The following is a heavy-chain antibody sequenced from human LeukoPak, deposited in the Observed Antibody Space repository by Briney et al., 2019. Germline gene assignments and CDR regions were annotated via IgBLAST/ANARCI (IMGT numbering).Heavy chain of an antibody. CDR3: ARRGCWFEY. CDR1: GFTFSSYS. CDR2: IKQDGSEK. Sequence: GGSLRLSCAASGFTFSSYSMNWVRQAPGKGLEWVANIKQDGSEKYYVDSVKGRFTISRDNAKNSLYLQMNSLRAEDTAVYYCARRGCWFEYWGQGTLVTVSS. J-gene: IGHJ4*02. D-gene: IGHD3-10*01. V-gene: IGHV3-7*01.